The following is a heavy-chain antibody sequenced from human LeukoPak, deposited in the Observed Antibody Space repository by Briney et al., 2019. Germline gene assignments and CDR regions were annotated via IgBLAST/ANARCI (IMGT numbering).Heavy chain of an antibody. Sequence: ASVKVSCKASGYTFTSYDINWVRQATGQGLEWMGWMNPNSGNTGYAQKFQGRVTMTRNTSISTAYMELSSLRSDDTAVYYCARDPSYCSGGSCYFGAFDIWGQGTMVTVSS. CDR2: MNPNSGNT. D-gene: IGHD2-15*01. J-gene: IGHJ3*02. CDR3: ARDPSYCSGGSCYFGAFDI. V-gene: IGHV1-8*01. CDR1: GYTFTSYD.